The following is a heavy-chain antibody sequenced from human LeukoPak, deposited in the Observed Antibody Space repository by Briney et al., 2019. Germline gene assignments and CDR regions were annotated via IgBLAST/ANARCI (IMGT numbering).Heavy chain of an antibody. Sequence: GGSLRLSCAASGFTFSNAWMSWVRQAPGKGLVWVGRIKSKTDGGTTDYAAPVKGRFTISRDDSKNTLYLQMNSLKTEDTAVYYCTTPDLEYYFDYWGQGTLVTVSS. V-gene: IGHV3-15*01. CDR1: GFTFSNAW. J-gene: IGHJ4*02. CDR3: TTPDLEYYFDY. CDR2: IKSKTDGGTT. D-gene: IGHD3-3*01.